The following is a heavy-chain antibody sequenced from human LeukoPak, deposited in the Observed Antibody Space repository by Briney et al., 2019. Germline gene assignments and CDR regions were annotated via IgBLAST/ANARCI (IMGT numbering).Heavy chain of an antibody. D-gene: IGHD3-10*01. V-gene: IGHV1-46*01. CDR3: ARTWFGELLFDY. J-gene: IGHJ4*02. CDR1: GYTVTSYY. CDR2: INPSGGST. Sequence: ASVKVSCKASGYTVTSYYMHWVRQAPGQGLEWMGIINPSGGSTSYAQKFQGRVTMTRDTSTSTVYMELSSLRSEDTAVYYCARTWFGELLFDYWGQGTLVTVSS.